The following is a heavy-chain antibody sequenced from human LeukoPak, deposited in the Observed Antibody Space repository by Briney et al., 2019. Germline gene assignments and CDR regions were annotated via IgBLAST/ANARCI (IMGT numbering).Heavy chain of an antibody. CDR2: IYYNGST. D-gene: IGHD6-13*01. Sequence: SETLSLTCTVSGGSISSSSYYWGWIRQPPGKGLEWIGSIYYNGSTYYNPSLKSRVTTSVDTSKNQFSLKLSSVTAADTAVYYCGSTYSSSLYFDYWGQGTLVTVSS. V-gene: IGHV4-39*01. J-gene: IGHJ4*02. CDR1: GGSISSSSYY. CDR3: GSTYSSSLYFDY.